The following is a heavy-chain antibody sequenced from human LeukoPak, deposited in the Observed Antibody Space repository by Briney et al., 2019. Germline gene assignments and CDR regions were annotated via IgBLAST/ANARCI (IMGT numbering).Heavy chain of an antibody. D-gene: IGHD1-1*01. J-gene: IGHJ6*03. Sequence: QPGGSLLLSCAASGFTVSSNYMSWVRQAPGKGLEWVSVIYSGGSTCYADSVKGRFTISRDNSKNTLYLQMNSLRAEDTAVYYCARAQHELETHYYYYYMDVWGKGTTVTVSS. V-gene: IGHV3-53*01. CDR1: GFTVSSNY. CDR2: IYSGGST. CDR3: ARAQHELETHYYYYYMDV.